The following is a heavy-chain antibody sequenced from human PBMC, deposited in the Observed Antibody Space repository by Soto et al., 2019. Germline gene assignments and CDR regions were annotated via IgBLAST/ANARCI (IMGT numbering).Heavy chain of an antibody. CDR1: GYTFTGYG. D-gene: IGHD6-13*01. V-gene: IGHV1-18*01. Sequence: ASVKVSCKASGYTFTGYGISWVRQAPGQGLEWMGWISAYNGNTNYAQKLQGRVTMTTDTSTSTAYMELSSLRSEDTAVYYCARAGYSSSHYGLDVWGQGTTVTVSS. CDR2: ISAYNGNT. J-gene: IGHJ6*02. CDR3: ARAGYSSSHYGLDV.